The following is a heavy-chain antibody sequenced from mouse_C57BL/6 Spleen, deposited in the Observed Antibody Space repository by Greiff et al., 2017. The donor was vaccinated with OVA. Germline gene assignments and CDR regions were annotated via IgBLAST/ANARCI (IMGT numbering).Heavy chain of an antibody. CDR1: GYTFTSYW. Sequence: QVQLQQSGAELVMPGASVKLSCKASGYTFTSYWMHWVKQRPGQGLEWIGEIDPSDSYTNYNQKFKGKSTLTVDKSSSTAYMQLSSLTSEDSAVYYCARFYGSSFDYWGQGTTLTVSS. D-gene: IGHD1-1*01. CDR3: ARFYGSSFDY. J-gene: IGHJ2*01. CDR2: IDPSDSYT. V-gene: IGHV1-69*01.